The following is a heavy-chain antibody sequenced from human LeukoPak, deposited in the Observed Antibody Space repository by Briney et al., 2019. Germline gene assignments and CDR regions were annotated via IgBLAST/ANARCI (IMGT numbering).Heavy chain of an antibody. V-gene: IGHV4-61*02. CDR3: ARDTWFGAGRTFDY. Sequence: SETLSLTCSVSGGSISSGSYYWSWIRQPAGKGLEWIGRIYTSGSIDYNPSLKSRVTISVDTSKNQFSLKLSSVTAADTAVYYCARDTWFGAGRTFDYWGQGTLVTVSS. D-gene: IGHD3-10*01. CDR2: IYTSGSI. J-gene: IGHJ4*02. CDR1: GGSISSGSYY.